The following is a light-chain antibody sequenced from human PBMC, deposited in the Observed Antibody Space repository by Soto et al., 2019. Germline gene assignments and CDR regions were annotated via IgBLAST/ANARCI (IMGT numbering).Light chain of an antibody. CDR3: CSYAGTYTYV. J-gene: IGLJ1*01. CDR2: DVD. Sequence: QSALTQPPSASGSPGQSVTISCTGTSSDVGGYNYVSWYQQHPGKAPKLTIYDVDKRPSGVPDRFSGSKSGNTASLTISGLQAEDEADYYCCSYAGTYTYVFGSGTKVTVL. CDR1: SSDVGGYNY. V-gene: IGLV2-11*01.